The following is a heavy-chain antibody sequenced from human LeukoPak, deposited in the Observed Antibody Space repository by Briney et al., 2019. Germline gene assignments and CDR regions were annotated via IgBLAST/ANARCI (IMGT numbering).Heavy chain of an antibody. CDR2: IYTSGST. V-gene: IGHV4-4*07. CDR1: GGSISSYY. D-gene: IGHD6-13*01. CDR3: ARDRERSWHYFDAFDM. Sequence: PSETLSLTCTVSGGSISSYYWSWIRQPAGKGLEWIGRIYTSGSTNYNPSLKSRVTMSVDTSKNQFSLELSSVTAADTAVYYCARDRERSWHYFDAFDMWGLGTEVTVSS. J-gene: IGHJ3*02.